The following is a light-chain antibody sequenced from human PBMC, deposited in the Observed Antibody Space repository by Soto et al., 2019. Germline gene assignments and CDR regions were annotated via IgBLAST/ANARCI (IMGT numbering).Light chain of an antibody. Sequence: EIVMTPSPCTLSWSPAQRGTLSCMASQTLSPNYLAWCQQKPGHPPRLLIYGSSKRATGIPDRFSGSGSGTDFTLTISRLEPDDFGVYFCQQYSALPMTFGQGTNVAIK. V-gene: IGKV3-20*01. CDR3: QQYSALPMT. J-gene: IGKJ1*01. CDR1: QTLSPNY. CDR2: GSS.